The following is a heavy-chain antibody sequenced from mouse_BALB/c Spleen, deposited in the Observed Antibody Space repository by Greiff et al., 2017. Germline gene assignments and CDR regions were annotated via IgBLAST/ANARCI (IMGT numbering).Heavy chain of an antibody. CDR1: GYAFSNYL. Sequence: QVQLQQSGAELVRPGTSVKVSCKASGYAFSNYLIEWVKQRPGQGLEWIGVINPGSGGTNYNEKFKGKATLTADKSSSTAYMQLSSLTSDDSAVYFCAREKGLNAMDYWGQGTSVTVSS. CDR3: AREKGLNAMDY. J-gene: IGHJ4*01. V-gene: IGHV1-54*01. D-gene: IGHD2-2*01. CDR2: INPGSGGT.